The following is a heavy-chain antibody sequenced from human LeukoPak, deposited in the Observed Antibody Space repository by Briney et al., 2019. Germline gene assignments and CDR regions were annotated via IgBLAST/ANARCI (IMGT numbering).Heavy chain of an antibody. J-gene: IGHJ4*02. Sequence: GASVKVSCKVSGYTLTELSIHWVRQAPGKGLEWMGGFDPEDGETIYAQKFQGRVTTTEDTSTDTAYMELSSLRSEDTAVYYCATEAGGRMFDYWGQGTQVTVSS. V-gene: IGHV1-24*01. D-gene: IGHD2-15*01. CDR2: FDPEDGET. CDR1: GYTLTELS. CDR3: ATEAGGRMFDY.